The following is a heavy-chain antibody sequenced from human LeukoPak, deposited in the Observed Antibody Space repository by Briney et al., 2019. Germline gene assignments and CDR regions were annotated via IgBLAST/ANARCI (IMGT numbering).Heavy chain of an antibody. CDR3: VRALSSTVTTKRKFDD. D-gene: IGHD4-17*01. V-gene: IGHV3-64D*06. Sequence: GGSLRLSCSASGFTLSYYAMHWVRQPPGKGLEYVSGVSSDGGRTYSADSVKGRFTISRNNSKNTLYLQMSGLRGEDTAVYYCVRALSSTVTTKRKFDDWGQGTLVTVSS. J-gene: IGHJ4*02. CDR1: GFTLSYYA. CDR2: VSSDGGRT.